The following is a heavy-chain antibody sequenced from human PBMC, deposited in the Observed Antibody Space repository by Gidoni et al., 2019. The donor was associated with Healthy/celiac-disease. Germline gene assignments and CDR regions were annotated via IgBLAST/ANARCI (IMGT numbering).Heavy chain of an antibody. CDR1: GGTFSSYA. V-gene: IGHV1-69*01. Sequence: QVQLVQSGAEVKKPGSSVKVSCTASGGTFSSYAISWVRQAPGQGLEWMGGIIPIFGTANYAQKFQGRVTITADESTSTAYMELSSLRSEDTAVYYCASKLDYGGSYWYFDLWGRGTLVTVSS. D-gene: IGHD4-17*01. J-gene: IGHJ2*01. CDR2: IIPIFGTA. CDR3: ASKLDYGGSYWYFDL.